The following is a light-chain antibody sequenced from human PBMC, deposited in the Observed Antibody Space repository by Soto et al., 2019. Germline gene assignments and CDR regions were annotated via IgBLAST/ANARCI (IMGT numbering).Light chain of an antibody. CDR3: QSYDSSLSGYV. CDR2: GNS. CDR1: SSNTGAGYD. Sequence: QSVLTQPPSVSGAPGQRVTISCTGSSSNTGAGYDVHWYQQLPGTAPKLPIDGNSNRPSGVPDRFSGSKSGTSASLAITGLQAEDEADYYCQSYDSSLSGYVFGTGTKVTVL. J-gene: IGLJ1*01. V-gene: IGLV1-40*01.